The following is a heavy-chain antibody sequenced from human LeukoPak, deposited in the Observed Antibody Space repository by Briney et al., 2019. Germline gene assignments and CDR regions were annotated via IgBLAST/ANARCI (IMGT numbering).Heavy chain of an antibody. D-gene: IGHD1-26*01. Sequence: PGGSLRLSCAVSGFTVSSSYMNWVRQAPGKGPEWVSVIYAGGTVYYADSVRGRFTISRDNSMNMSYLQMNSLRAEDTAVYYCAKGDGSYSLPKFHYYGMDVWGQGTTVTVS. CDR3: AKGDGSYSLPKFHYYGMDV. V-gene: IGHV3-53*01. J-gene: IGHJ6*02. CDR2: IYAGGTV. CDR1: GFTVSSSY.